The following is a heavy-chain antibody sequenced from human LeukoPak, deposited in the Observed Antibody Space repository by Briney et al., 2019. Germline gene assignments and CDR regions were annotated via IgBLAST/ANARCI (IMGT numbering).Heavy chain of an antibody. CDR2: VYYRWST. D-gene: IGHD2-15*01. V-gene: IGHV4-59*11. CDR1: GDSISSHF. CDR3: ARRWATPDYYNVLEL. Sequence: ETLSPTCTVSGDSISSHFWTWIRQPPGTGLEFIGYVYYRWSTYYNTSLKGRVTISVDTSKNQFSLNLNSVTTADTAVYYCARRWATPDYYNVLELWGQGTLVTVSS. J-gene: IGHJ1*01.